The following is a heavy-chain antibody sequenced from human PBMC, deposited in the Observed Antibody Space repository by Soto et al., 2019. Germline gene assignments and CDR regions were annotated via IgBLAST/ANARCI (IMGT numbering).Heavy chain of an antibody. CDR2: VYYTGTT. J-gene: IGHJ5*02. Sequence: LSLPCTVSGGSIGSYHWSWVRQPPGKGLEWIASVYYTGTTNYNPSLGSRVTISIDAPENQISLKLTSVTAADTAFYYCARDTVLTGMFDLWGQGTLVTVSS. D-gene: IGHD4-17*01. V-gene: IGHV4-59*01. CDR3: ARDTVLTGMFDL. CDR1: GGSIGSYH.